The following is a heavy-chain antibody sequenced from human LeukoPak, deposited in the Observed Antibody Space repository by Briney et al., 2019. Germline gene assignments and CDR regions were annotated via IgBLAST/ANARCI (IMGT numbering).Heavy chain of an antibody. CDR2: IYPGDSDT. CDR1: GYSFTSYW. Sequence: GESLKISCKVSGYSFTSYWIGWVRQMPGKGLEWMGTIYPGDSDTSYSPSFQGQVTISADKSISTAFLQWSSLKVSDTAMYYCARQSQGRAAAGTSDYWGQGTLVTVSS. D-gene: IGHD6-25*01. CDR3: ARQSQGRAAAGTSDY. J-gene: IGHJ4*02. V-gene: IGHV5-51*01.